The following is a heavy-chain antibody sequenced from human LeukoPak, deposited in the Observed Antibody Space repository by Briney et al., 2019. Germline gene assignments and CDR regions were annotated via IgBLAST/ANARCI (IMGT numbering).Heavy chain of an antibody. J-gene: IGHJ4*02. Sequence: GGSLRLSCAASGFTFSRYSMNWVRQAPGKGLEWVSSISSSSSYIYYADSVKGRFTISRDNAKNSLYLQMNSLRAEDTAVYYCARDLSQTYYYDSSGYSFDYWGQGTLVTVSS. D-gene: IGHD3-22*01. CDR2: ISSSSSYI. CDR1: GFTFSRYS. V-gene: IGHV3-21*01. CDR3: ARDLSQTYYYDSSGYSFDY.